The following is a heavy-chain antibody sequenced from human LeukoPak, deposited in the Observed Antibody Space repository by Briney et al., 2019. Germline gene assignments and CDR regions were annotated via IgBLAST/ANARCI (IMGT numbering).Heavy chain of an antibody. Sequence: PSETLSLTCSASGGSITSYYWSWIRQPPGKGLEWIGYIYYTGSTRSTNYNPSLKSRVTISEDTPENQFSLSLSSVTAADTAVYFCARKHSSGWLFDYWGQGALVTVSS. CDR3: ARKHSSGWLFDY. D-gene: IGHD6-19*01. CDR2: IYYTGSTRST. V-gene: IGHV4-59*01. CDR1: GGSITSYY. J-gene: IGHJ4*02.